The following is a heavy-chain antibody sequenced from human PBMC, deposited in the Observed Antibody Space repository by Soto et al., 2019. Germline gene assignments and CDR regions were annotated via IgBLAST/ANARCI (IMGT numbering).Heavy chain of an antibody. V-gene: IGHV4-34*01. Sequence: QVQLQQWGAGLLKPSETLSLTCAVYGGSFSGYYWSWIRQPPGKGLEWIGEINHSGSTNYNPSLKSRCTISVDTCKNQFSLKRGSVTAADTAVYYCARGLPYGVVVARGHTVWFDPWGQGTLVTVSS. J-gene: IGHJ5*02. CDR1: GGSFSGYY. D-gene: IGHD2-2*01. CDR2: INHSGST. CDR3: ARGLPYGVVVARGHTVWFDP.